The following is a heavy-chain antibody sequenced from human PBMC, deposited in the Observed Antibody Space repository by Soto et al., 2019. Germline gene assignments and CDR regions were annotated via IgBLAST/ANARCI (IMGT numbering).Heavy chain of an antibody. D-gene: IGHD6-13*01. CDR3: ARTSGIAAAGTYYYYYMDV. CDR1: GGSISSSSYY. V-gene: IGHV4-39*01. J-gene: IGHJ6*03. CDR2: IYYSGST. Sequence: SETLSLTCTVSGGSISSSSYYWGWIRQPPGKGLEWIGSIYYSGSTYYNPSLKSRVTISVATSKNQFSLKLSSVTAADTAVYYCARTSGIAAAGTYYYYYMDVWGKGTTVTVSS.